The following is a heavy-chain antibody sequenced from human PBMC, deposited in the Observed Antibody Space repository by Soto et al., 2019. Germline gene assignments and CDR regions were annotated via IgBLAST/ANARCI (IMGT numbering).Heavy chain of an antibody. CDR1: GYTFTGYY. D-gene: IGHD5-12*01. CDR2: IYYSGST. J-gene: IGHJ5*02. V-gene: IGHV4-59*01. Sequence: CKASGYTFTGYYMHWIRQPPGKGLEWIGYIYYSGSTNYNPSLKSRVTISVDTSKNQFSLKLTSVTAADTAVYYCARGVATIGPWGQGTLVTVSS. CDR3: ARGVATIGP.